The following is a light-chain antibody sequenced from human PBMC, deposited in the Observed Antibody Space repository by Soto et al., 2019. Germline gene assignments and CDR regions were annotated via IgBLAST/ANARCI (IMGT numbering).Light chain of an antibody. CDR1: SSNIGAGYN. V-gene: IGLV1-40*01. J-gene: IGLJ2*01. CDR3: QSYGSSLGVWL. CDR2: GDS. Sequence: QSVLTQPPSVSGAPGQRVTISCTGSSSNIGAGYNVHWYQQVPGTAPKLLIYGDSNRPSGVPDRFSGSKSGTSASLAITGLQAEEAAYYYCQSYGSSLGVWLFGAGTKLTVL.